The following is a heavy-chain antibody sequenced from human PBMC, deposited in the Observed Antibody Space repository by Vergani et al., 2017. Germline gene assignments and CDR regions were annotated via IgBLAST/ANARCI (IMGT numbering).Heavy chain of an antibody. CDR3: TKGSREYTGYFFDY. J-gene: IGHJ4*02. V-gene: IGHV3-33*06. CDR2: IWYDGSKE. CDR1: GFTLSSHA. Sequence: QVQLEESGGGVVQPGRSLRLSCAGSGFTLSSHAMHWVRQAPGKGLEWVAFIWYDGSKEYYAESVKGRFTISRDNSTNTLYLQMNNLRAADTAVYYCTKGSREYTGYFFDYWGQGTLATVSS. D-gene: IGHD5-12*01.